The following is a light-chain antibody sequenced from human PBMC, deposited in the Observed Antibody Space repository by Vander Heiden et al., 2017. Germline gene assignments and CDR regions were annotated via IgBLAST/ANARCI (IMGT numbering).Light chain of an antibody. CDR1: QSISSY. Sequence: DIHITQSPSSLSASVGDRVTITCRASQSISSYLDWYQQKPGKAPKLLIYAASSLQSGVPSRFSGSGSGTDFTLTISSLQPEDFATYYCQQSYNTPLTFGGGTKVEIK. J-gene: IGKJ4*01. CDR3: QQSYNTPLT. V-gene: IGKV1-39*01. CDR2: AAS.